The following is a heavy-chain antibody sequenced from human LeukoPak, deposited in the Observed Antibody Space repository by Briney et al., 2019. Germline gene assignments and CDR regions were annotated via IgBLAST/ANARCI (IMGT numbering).Heavy chain of an antibody. J-gene: IGHJ4*02. CDR2: IYYSGST. D-gene: IGHD6-13*01. CDR3: ARLPAAAPLTFDY. CDR1: GGSISSSSYY. V-gene: IGHV4-39*01. Sequence: PSETLSLTCTVSGGSISSSSYYWGWIRQPPGTGLEWIGSIYYSGSTYYNPSLKSRVTISVDTSKNQFSLKLSSVTAADTAVYYCARLPAAAPLTFDYWGQGTLVTVSS.